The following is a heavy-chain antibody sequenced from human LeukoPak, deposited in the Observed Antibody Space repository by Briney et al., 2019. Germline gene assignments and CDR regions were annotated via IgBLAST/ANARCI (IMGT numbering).Heavy chain of an antibody. CDR1: GYTFTSYD. J-gene: IGHJ6*03. CDR2: MNPNSGNT. D-gene: IGHD6-6*01. V-gene: IGHV1-8*03. Sequence: GASVKVSCTASGYTFTSYDINWVRQATGQGLEWMGWMNPNSGNTGYAQKFQGRVTITRNTSISTAYMELSSLRSEDTAVYYCARGRLAARRLYYYYYMDVWGKGTTVTVSS. CDR3: ARGRLAARRLYYYYYMDV.